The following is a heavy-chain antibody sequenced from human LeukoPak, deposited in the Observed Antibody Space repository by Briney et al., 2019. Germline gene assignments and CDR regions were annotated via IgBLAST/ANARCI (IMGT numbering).Heavy chain of an antibody. D-gene: IGHD3-22*01. CDR2: IWYDGSNK. Sequence: PGGSLRLSCAASGFTFSSYGMHWVRQAPGKGLEWVAVIWYDGSNKYYADSVKGRFTISRDNSKNTLYLQMNSLRAEDTAVYYCARGHYDSSGYFDYWGQGTLVTVSS. CDR1: GFTFSSYG. CDR3: ARGHYDSSGYFDY. V-gene: IGHV3-33*01. J-gene: IGHJ4*02.